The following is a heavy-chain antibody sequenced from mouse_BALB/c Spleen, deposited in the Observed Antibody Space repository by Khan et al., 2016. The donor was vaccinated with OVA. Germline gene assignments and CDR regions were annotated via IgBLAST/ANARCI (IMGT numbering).Heavy chain of an antibody. CDR1: GYIFTSYY. J-gene: IGHJ3*01. V-gene: IGHV1S81*02. Sequence: QVQLQQSGAELVKPGASVKLSCKASGYIFTSYYMYWVKQRPGQGLEWIGEINPNNGDTNFNEKFKTKATLTVDKSSSTAYMQLSSLTSEDSAVYYCTRSGYGAFPDWGQGTLVTVSA. CDR3: TRSGYGAFPD. CDR2: INPNNGDT. D-gene: IGHD1-1*02.